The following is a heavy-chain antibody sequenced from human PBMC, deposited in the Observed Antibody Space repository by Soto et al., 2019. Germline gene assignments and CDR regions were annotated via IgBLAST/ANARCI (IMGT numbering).Heavy chain of an antibody. V-gene: IGHV1-69*02. CDR2: IIPILGIA. D-gene: IGHD3-10*01. CDR3: ARAIRKITMVRGGAFDY. J-gene: IGHJ4*02. CDR1: GGTFSSYT. Sequence: QVQLVQSGAEVKKPGSSVKVSCKASGGTFSSYTISWVRQAPGQGLEWMGRIIPILGIANYAQKFQGRVTITADQPTRTAYMELSSLRSEATAVYYCARAIRKITMVRGGAFDYWSQGALVTVCS.